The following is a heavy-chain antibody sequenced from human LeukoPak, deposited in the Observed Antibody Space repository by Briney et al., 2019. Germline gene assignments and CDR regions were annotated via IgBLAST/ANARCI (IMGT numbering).Heavy chain of an antibody. CDR2: INRSGTT. J-gene: IGHJ4*02. CDR1: GGSISSYY. V-gene: IGHV4-34*01. D-gene: IGHD1-26*01. CDR3: AKGVGRPPGY. Sequence: SETLSLTCTVSGGSISSYYWSWIRQPPGKGLEWIGDINRSGTTNYNPSLKSRVTISVDTSNNQFSLKLSSVTAADTAVYYCAKGVGRPPGYWGQGTLVTVSS.